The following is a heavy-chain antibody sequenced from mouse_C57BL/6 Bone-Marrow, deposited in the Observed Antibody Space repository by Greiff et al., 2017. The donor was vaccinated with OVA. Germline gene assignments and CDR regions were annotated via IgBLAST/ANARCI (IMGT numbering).Heavy chain of an antibody. CDR3: ARFYYYGSSYYYFDY. D-gene: IGHD1-1*01. CDR2: IDPNSGGT. J-gene: IGHJ2*01. V-gene: IGHV1-62-3*01. Sequence: QVQLQQPGAELVKPGASVKLSCKASGYTFTSYWMHWVKQRPGRGLEWIGRIDPNSGGTKYNEKFKGKATLTVDKSSSTAYMELNSLTSEDSAVYYCARFYYYGSSYYYFDYWGQGTTLTVSS. CDR1: GYTFTSYW.